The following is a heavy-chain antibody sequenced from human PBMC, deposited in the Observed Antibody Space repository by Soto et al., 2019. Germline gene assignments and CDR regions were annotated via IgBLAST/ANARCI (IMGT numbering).Heavy chain of an antibody. D-gene: IGHD2-15*01. Sequence: SETLSLTCTVSGGSISSGDYYWSWIRQPPGKGLEWIGYIYYSGSTYYNPSLKSRVTISVDTSKNQFSLKLSSVTAADTAVYYCARVGVLYYCSGGSCYSGGSWFDPWGQGNLVTVS. J-gene: IGHJ5*02. V-gene: IGHV4-30-4*01. CDR2: IYYSGST. CDR3: ARVGVLYYCSGGSCYSGGSWFDP. CDR1: GGSISSGDYY.